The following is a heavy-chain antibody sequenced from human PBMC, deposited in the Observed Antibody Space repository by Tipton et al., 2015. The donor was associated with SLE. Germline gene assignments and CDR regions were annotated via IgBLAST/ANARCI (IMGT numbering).Heavy chain of an antibody. CDR1: GFTFSSYA. D-gene: IGHD3-22*01. V-gene: IGHV3-23*03. CDR2: IYSGGST. Sequence: GVLRLSCAASGFTFSSYAMSWVRQAPGKGLEWVSVIYSGGSTYYADSVKGRFAISRDNSKNTLYLQMNSLRAEDTAVYYCAKDDSSGDYWGQGTLVTVSS. CDR3: AKDDSSGDY. J-gene: IGHJ4*02.